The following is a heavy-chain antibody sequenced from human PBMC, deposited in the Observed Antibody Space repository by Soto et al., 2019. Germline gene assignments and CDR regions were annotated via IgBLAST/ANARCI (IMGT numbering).Heavy chain of an antibody. CDR1: GYSISSGYY. D-gene: IGHD3-3*01. V-gene: IGHV4-38-2*02. Sequence: NPSETLSLTCAVSGYSISSGYYWGWIRQPPGKGLEWIGSIYHSGSTYYNPSLKSRVTISVDTSKNQFSLKLSSVTAADTAVYYCARDGGIFGVDYGMDVWGQGTTVTVSS. J-gene: IGHJ6*02. CDR3: ARDGGIFGVDYGMDV. CDR2: IYHSGST.